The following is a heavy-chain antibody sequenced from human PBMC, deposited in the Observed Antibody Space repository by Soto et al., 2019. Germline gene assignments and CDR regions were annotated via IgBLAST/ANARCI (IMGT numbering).Heavy chain of an antibody. Sequence: LSCAASGFTVSSKYMSWVRQAPGKGLEWVSLIQSGGPTYYADSVKGRFTISRDTSENTVHLQMDSLRAEDTAVYYCARDDVLCDGGSYYYYYYMDVWGKGTTVTVSS. CDR1: GFTVSSKY. V-gene: IGHV3-66*01. CDR2: IQSGGPT. J-gene: IGHJ6*03. D-gene: IGHD2-21*01. CDR3: ARDDVLCDGGSYYYYYYMDV.